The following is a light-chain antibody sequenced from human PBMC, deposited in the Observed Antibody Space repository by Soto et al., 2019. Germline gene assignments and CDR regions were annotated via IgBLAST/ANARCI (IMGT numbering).Light chain of an antibody. CDR3: QQYNNWPRT. CDR1: QSISGN. V-gene: IGKV3-15*01. Sequence: EIVMTQSPATLSVSPGERATLSCRASQSISGNLAWYQQKPGQAPRLLIYGASTRATGIPARFSGSGSGTEFTLTISSLQSEDFAVYDCQQYNNWPRTFGQGTKVDIK. J-gene: IGKJ1*01. CDR2: GAS.